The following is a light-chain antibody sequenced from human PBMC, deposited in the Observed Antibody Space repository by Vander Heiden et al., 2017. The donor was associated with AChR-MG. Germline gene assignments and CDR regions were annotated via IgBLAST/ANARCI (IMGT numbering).Light chain of an antibody. J-gene: IGKJ2*01. CDR1: QSISSY. Sequence: DIQMTQSSSSLSASVGDRVTITCRASQSISSYLNWYQQKPGKAPKLLIYAASSLQSGVPSRFSGSGPGTDFTLTISSLQPEDFATYYCQQSYSTLGYTFGQGTKLEIK. V-gene: IGKV1-39*01. CDR2: AAS. CDR3: QQSYSTLGYT.